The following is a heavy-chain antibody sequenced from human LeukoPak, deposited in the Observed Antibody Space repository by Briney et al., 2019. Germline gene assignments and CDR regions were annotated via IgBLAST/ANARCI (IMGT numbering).Heavy chain of an antibody. J-gene: IGHJ4*02. CDR1: GFTFSNYW. CDR3: VRSLRSADF. V-gene: IGHV3-74*01. Sequence: GGSLRLSCEASGFTFSNYWMHWVRQAPGKGLMWVSQISTDGSQTFYADSVKGRFTISRDNAKNTLFLQMDSLRPEDTTVYYCVRSLRSADFWGQGTLVTVSS. CDR2: ISTDGSQT.